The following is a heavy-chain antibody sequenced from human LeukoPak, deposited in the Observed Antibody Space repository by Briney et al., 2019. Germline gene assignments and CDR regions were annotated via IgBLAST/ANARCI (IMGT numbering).Heavy chain of an antibody. J-gene: IGHJ6*04. CDR2: ISYDGSNK. CDR1: GFSFSDFG. D-gene: IGHD5-12*01. Sequence: GGSLRLSCVASGFSFSDFGMHWVRQASGKGLEWVAVISYDGSNKYYADSVKGRFTISRDNSKNTLYMQVNSLKSEDTAVYYCARIHSGYEPPKEYYGVDVWGKGTTVTVSS. V-gene: IGHV3-30*03. CDR3: ARIHSGYEPPKEYYGVDV.